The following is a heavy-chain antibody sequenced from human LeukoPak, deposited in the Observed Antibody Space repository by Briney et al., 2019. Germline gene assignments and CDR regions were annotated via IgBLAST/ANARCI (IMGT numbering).Heavy chain of an antibody. V-gene: IGHV3-53*01. D-gene: IGHD4-23*01. CDR3: ARLDHDYGGTYDY. J-gene: IGHJ4*02. CDR2: IYSGGST. Sequence: PGGSLRLSCAASGFTVSSNYMSWVRQAPGKGLEWVSVIYSGGSTYYADSVKGRYTISRDNSKNTLYLQMNSLRAEDTAVYNCARLDHDYGGTYDYWGQGTLVTVSS. CDR1: GFTVSSNY.